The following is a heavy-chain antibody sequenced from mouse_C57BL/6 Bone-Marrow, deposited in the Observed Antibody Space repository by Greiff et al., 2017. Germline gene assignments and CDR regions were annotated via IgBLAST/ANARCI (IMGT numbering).Heavy chain of an antibody. CDR1: GYAFSGSW. V-gene: IGHV1-82*01. Sequence: QVQLQQSGPELVKPGASVKISCKASGYAFSGSWMNWVKQRPGKGLEWIGRIYPGDGDTNYNGKFKGKATLTADKSSSTAYMQLSSLTSEDSAVYFCARGGDDYGYFDVWGTGTTVTVSS. J-gene: IGHJ1*03. CDR3: ARGGDDYGYFDV. CDR2: IYPGDGDT. D-gene: IGHD2-4*01.